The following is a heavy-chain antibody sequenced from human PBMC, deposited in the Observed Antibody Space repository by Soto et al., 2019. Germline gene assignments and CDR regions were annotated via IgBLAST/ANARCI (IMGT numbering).Heavy chain of an antibody. D-gene: IGHD1-20*01. J-gene: IGHJ6*02. CDR2: IIPIFGTA. CDR1: GGTFSSYA. Sequence: QVQLVQSGAEVKKPGSSVKVSCKASGGTFSSYAISWVRQAPGQGLEWMGGIIPIFGTANYAQKFQGRVTITADESTSTAYMELSRLRSEDTAVYYCTLITGTWLDYYHYGIDVWVQGPTVTVSS. V-gene: IGHV1-69*01. CDR3: TLITGTWLDYYHYGIDV.